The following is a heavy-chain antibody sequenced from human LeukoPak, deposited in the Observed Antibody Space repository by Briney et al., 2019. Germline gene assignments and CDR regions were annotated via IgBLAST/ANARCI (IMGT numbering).Heavy chain of an antibody. D-gene: IGHD3-3*01. CDR3: ARRRITIFGVVIISGWFDP. CDR1: GGSISSSSYY. V-gene: IGHV4-39*01. Sequence: PSETLSLTCTVSGGSISSSSYYWGWIRQPPGKGLEWIGSIYYSGSTYYNPSLKSQVTISVDTSKNQFSLKLSSVTAADTAVYYCARRRITIFGVVIISGWFDPWDQGTLVTVSS. CDR2: IYYSGST. J-gene: IGHJ5*02.